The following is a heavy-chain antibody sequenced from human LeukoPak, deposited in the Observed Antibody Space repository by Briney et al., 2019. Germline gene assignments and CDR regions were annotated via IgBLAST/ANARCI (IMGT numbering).Heavy chain of an antibody. CDR2: INHSGST. V-gene: IGHV4-34*01. CDR3: ARGPPVFAWIRYYSSGWYANF. J-gene: IGHJ4*02. CDR1: GGSFSGYY. D-gene: IGHD6-19*01. Sequence: SETLSLTCAVYGGSFSGYYWSWIRQPPGKGLEWIGEINHSGSTNYNPSLKSRVTISVDTSKNQFSLKLSSVTAADTAVYYCARGPPVFAWIRYYSSGWYANFWGQGTLVTVSS.